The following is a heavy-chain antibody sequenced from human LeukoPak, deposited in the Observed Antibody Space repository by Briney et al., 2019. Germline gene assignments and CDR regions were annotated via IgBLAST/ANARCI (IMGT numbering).Heavy chain of an antibody. Sequence: SVKVSCKASGGTFSSYAISWVRQAPGQGLEWMGGIIPIFGTANYAQKFQARVTITADESTSTAYMELSSLRSEDTAVYYCARVLIPIVVVPAATFFDIWGQGTMVTVSS. CDR1: GGTFSSYA. D-gene: IGHD2-2*01. V-gene: IGHV1-69*01. J-gene: IGHJ3*02. CDR2: IIPIFGTA. CDR3: ARVLIPIVVVPAATFFDI.